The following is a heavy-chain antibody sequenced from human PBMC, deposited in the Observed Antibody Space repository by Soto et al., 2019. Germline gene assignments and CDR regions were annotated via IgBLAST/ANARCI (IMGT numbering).Heavy chain of an antibody. Sequence: PGGSLRLSCAASGFTFSSYDMHWVRQATGKGLEWVSAIGTAGDTYYPGSVKGRFTISRENAKNSLYLQMNSLRAEDTAVYYCARVPGGGGMDVWGQGTTVTVSS. CDR3: ARVPGGGGMDV. CDR2: IGTAGDT. CDR1: GFTFSSYD. V-gene: IGHV3-13*01. J-gene: IGHJ6*02. D-gene: IGHD2-15*01.